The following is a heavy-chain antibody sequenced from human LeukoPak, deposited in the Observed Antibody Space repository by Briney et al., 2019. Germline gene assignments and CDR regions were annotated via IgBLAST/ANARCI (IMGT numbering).Heavy chain of an antibody. D-gene: IGHD1-26*01. CDR2: IYYSGTT. J-gene: IGHJ4*02. V-gene: IGHV4-39*07. CDR1: GGSISSSTYY. CDR3: ASLQNIVGATPLPDY. Sequence: PPETLSLTCTVSGGSISSSTYYWGWIRQPPGKGLEWTGTIYYSGTTYYNPSLKSRVTISIDTSTNQFSLKLNSVTAADTAVYYCASLQNIVGATPLPDYWGQGTLVTVSS.